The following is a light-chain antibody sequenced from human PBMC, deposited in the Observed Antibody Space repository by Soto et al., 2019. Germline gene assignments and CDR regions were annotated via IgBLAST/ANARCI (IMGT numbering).Light chain of an antibody. V-gene: IGLV4-69*01. CDR3: QTWGTGFSVV. CDR2: LNSDGSH. J-gene: IGLJ2*01. CDR1: SGHSSYA. Sequence: QSVLTQSPSASASLGASVKLTCTLSSGHSSYAIAWHQQQPEKGPRYLMKLNSDGSHNKGDGIPDRFSGSSSEAERYLTISSLQSEDEADYYCQTWGTGFSVVFGGGTKPTVL.